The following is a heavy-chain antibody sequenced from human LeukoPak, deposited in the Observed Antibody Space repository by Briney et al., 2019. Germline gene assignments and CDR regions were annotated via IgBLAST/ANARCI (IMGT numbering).Heavy chain of an antibody. J-gene: IGHJ4*02. V-gene: IGHV3-23*01. Sequence: GGSLRLSCAASGFTFSTYALSWVRQAPGKGLEWVSSISGNGGSAYYTDSVKGRFTISRDNSKNTLYLQMNSLRAGDTAVYYCAKDLPTVNTWIYFDYWGQGTLVTVSS. CDR2: ISGNGGSA. CDR1: GFTFSTYA. CDR3: AKDLPTVNTWIYFDY. D-gene: IGHD4-17*01.